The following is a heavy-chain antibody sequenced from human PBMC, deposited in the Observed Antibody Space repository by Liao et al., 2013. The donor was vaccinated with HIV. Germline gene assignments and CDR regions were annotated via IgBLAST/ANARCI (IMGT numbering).Heavy chain of an antibody. Sequence: QVQLQESGPGLVKPSQTLSLTCTVSGGSISSGSYYWSWIRQPAGKGLEWIGRIYTSGSTNYNPSLQSRVTISVDTSKNQFSLKLSSVTAADTAVYYCAREPAYYDFWSGYYTPDAFDIWAKGQWSPSPQ. D-gene: IGHD3-3*01. CDR1: GGSISSGSYY. J-gene: IGHJ3*02. V-gene: IGHV4-61*02. CDR2: IYTSGST. CDR3: AREPAYYDFWSGYYTPDAFDI.